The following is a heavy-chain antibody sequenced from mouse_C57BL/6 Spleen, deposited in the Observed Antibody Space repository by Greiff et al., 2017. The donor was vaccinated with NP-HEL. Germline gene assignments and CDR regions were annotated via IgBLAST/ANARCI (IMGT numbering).Heavy chain of an antibody. V-gene: IGHV5-4*01. J-gene: IGHJ1*03. Sequence: DVQLVESGGGLVKPGGSLKLSCAASGFTFSSYAMSWVRQTPEKRLEWVATISDGGSYTYYPDNVQGRFTLSRDNAKNNLYLQMSHLKSEDTAMYYCARDDYYGSSFYWYFDVWGTGTTVTVSS. CDR1: GFTFSSYA. D-gene: IGHD1-1*01. CDR3: ARDDYYGSSFYWYFDV. CDR2: ISDGGSYT.